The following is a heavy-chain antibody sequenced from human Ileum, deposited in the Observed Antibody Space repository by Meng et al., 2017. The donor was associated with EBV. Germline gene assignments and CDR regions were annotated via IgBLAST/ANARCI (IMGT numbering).Heavy chain of an antibody. CDR1: GLTFSNYW. D-gene: IGHD4-17*01. V-gene: IGHV3-74*01. Sequence: RGGAGGALVRPGRFFGLAVPAYGLTFSNYWMNWVRQSPGKGLIYVSRINSDGTNTGYTDSVKGRFTISRDNAKNTLYLEMNSLRAEDTAVYYCARAITVTTLNWLDPWGQGILVTVSS. CDR2: INSDGTNT. CDR3: ARAITVTTLNWLDP. J-gene: IGHJ5*02.